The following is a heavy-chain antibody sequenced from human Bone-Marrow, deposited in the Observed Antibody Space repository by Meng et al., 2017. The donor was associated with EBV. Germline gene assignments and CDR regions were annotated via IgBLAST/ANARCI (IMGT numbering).Heavy chain of an antibody. CDR3: ARTSYYDSSTL. J-gene: IGHJ4*02. D-gene: IGHD3-22*01. CDR1: GLTFSDYY. CDR2: ISSSGSTI. V-gene: IGHV3-11*01. Sequence: QGQRGGSGGGLVQPGGSLRLSCAVSGLTFSDYYMSWIRQAPGKGLEWVSYISSSGSTIYYADSVKGRFTISRDNAKNSLYLQMNSLRAEDTAVYYCARTSYYDSSTLWGQGTLVTVSS.